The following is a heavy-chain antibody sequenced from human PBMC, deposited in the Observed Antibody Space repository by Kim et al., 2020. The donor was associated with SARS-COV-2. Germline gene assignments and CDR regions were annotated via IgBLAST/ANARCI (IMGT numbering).Heavy chain of an antibody. Sequence: GGSLRLSCAASGFTFSSYAMSWVRQAPGKGLEWVSAISGSGGSTYYADSVKGRFTISRDNSKNTLYRQMNSLRAEDTAVYYCAKPGRDDYSNYFDYWGQGTLVTVSS. V-gene: IGHV3-23*01. CDR2: ISGSGGST. D-gene: IGHD4-4*01. CDR1: GFTFSSYA. CDR3: AKPGRDDYSNYFDY. J-gene: IGHJ4*02.